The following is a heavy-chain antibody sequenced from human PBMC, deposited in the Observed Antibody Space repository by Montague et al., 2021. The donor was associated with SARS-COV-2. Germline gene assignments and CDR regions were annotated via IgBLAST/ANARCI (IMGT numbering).Heavy chain of an antibody. CDR1: GFSLSTSGMC. Sequence: PALVKPTQTLTLTCTFSGFSLSTSGMCVSWIRQPPGKALEWLARIDWDDDKYYSTSLKTRLTIFKDTSKNQVVLTMTNMDPVDTATYYCARTYYDTLTGRDYGMDVWGQGATVTVSS. J-gene: IGHJ6*02. D-gene: IGHD3-9*01. V-gene: IGHV2-70*11. CDR2: IDWDDDK. CDR3: ARTYYDTLTGRDYGMDV.